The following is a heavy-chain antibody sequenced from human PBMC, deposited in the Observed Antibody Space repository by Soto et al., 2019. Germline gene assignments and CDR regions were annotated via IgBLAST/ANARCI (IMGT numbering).Heavy chain of an antibody. CDR3: APTTSGWGEFDY. Sequence: QVQLVQSGAEVKKPGSSVKVSCKASGGTFSSYTFSWVRQAPGQGLECMGQISATFGTTNYAQKFKGRLTITAAQSTSTLSMELSSLRSDDTAIYFCAPTTSGWGEFDYWGRGTLVTVSS. CDR1: GGTFSSYT. V-gene: IGHV1-69*12. J-gene: IGHJ4*02. D-gene: IGHD6-19*01. CDR2: ISATFGTT.